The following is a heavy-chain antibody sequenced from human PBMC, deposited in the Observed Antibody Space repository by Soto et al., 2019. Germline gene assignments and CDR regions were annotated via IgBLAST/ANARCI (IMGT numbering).Heavy chain of an antibody. CDR2: INHSGST. CDR1: GGSFRGYY. CDR3: ARAAPRYCSGGSCYSGRDY. J-gene: IGHJ4*02. V-gene: IGHV4-34*01. D-gene: IGHD2-15*01. Sequence: SETLSLTCAVYGGSFRGYYWSWIRQPPGKGLEWIGEINHSGSTNYNPSLKSRVTISVGTSKNQFSLKLSSVTAADRAVYYCARAAPRYCSGGSCYSGRDYWRQGTLVIVSA.